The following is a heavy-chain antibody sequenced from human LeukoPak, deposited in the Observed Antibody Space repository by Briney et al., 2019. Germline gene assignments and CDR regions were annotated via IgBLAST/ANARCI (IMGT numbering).Heavy chain of an antibody. CDR2: ISTYNGDT. J-gene: IGHJ4*02. D-gene: IGHD6-25*01. V-gene: IGHV1-18*01. CDR1: GYTFNTYG. Sequence: ASVKFSFKASGYTFNTYGISWVRPAPGQRLEWMGWISTYNGDTNYLQNLQGRVTMITDTSTSTAYMELMSLRSDDTAVYYCLRDAQRPRLTPDYWGQGTLVTVSS. CDR3: LRDAQRPRLTPDY.